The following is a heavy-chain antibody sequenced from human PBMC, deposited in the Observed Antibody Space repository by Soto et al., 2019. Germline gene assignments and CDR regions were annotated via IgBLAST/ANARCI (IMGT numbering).Heavy chain of an antibody. CDR1: GFTFSATA. V-gene: IGHV3-73*01. CDR3: ASKSFSLLSDY. J-gene: IGHJ4*02. Sequence: EVQLVESGGGLVHPGESLRLSCATSGFTFSATAIHWVRQASGKGLEWVGRIRSKGNTYATAYAASVQGRFTISRDDSTNTAYLQMNSLKTEDTAVYYCASKSFSLLSDYWGQGTLVTVSS. CDR2: IRSKGNTYAT.